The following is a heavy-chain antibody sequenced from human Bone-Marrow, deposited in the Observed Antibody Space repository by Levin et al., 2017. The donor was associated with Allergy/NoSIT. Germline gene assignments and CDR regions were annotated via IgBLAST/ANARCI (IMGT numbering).Heavy chain of an antibody. J-gene: IGHJ2*01. CDR1: GFTFSDYY. CDR2: ISSSGSTI. CDR3: ARTRVTNRYYYFDL. Sequence: KPGESLKISCAASGFTFSDYYMSWIRQAPGKGLEWVSYISSSGSTIYYAADSVKGRFTISRDNAKNSVFLQMNSLRAEDTAVYYCARTRVTNRYYYFDLWGRGTLVTVSS. V-gene: IGHV3-11*01. D-gene: IGHD4-17*01.